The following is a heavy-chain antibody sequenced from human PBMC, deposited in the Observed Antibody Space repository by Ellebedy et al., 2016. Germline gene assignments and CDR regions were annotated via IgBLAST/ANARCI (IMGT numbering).Heavy chain of an antibody. J-gene: IGHJ3*01. Sequence: SETLSLTCAVSGTSIRSSYWSWIRQPPGQGLEWIGYIYDSGNTNYNPSLKSRVTISLDTSKKQFSLKLISVTAADTAVYYCARSLGAIDFWGQGTMLTVSS. CDR1: GTSIRSSY. V-gene: IGHV4-59*13. CDR2: IYDSGNT. CDR3: ARSLGAIDF. D-gene: IGHD3-16*01.